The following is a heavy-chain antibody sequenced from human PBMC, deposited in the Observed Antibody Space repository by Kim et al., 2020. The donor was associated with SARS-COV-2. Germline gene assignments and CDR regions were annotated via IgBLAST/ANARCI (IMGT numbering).Heavy chain of an antibody. CDR2: IKQDGSEK. J-gene: IGHJ6*02. V-gene: IGHV3-7*01. D-gene: IGHD5-18*01. Sequence: GGSLRLSCAASGFTFSSYWMSWVRQAPGKGLEWVANIKQDGSEKYYVDSVKGRFTISRDNAKNSLYLQMNSLRAEDTAVYYCARRLWDTAMVTAYYGMDVWGQGTTVTVSS. CDR1: GFTFSSYW. CDR3: ARRLWDTAMVTAYYGMDV.